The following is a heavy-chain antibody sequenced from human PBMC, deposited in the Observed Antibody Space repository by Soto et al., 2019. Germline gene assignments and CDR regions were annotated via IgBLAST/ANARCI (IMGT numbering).Heavy chain of an antibody. CDR2: INAGNGNT. Sequence: ASVKVSCKASGYTFTSYAMHWVRQAPGQRLEWMGWINAGNGNTKYSQKFQGRVTITRDTSASTAYMELNTLRGEDTAVYYCAKAQYTGTSNTFDFWGQGALVTVSS. D-gene: IGHD2-2*02. J-gene: IGHJ4*02. CDR1: GYTFTSYA. V-gene: IGHV1-3*01. CDR3: AKAQYTGTSNTFDF.